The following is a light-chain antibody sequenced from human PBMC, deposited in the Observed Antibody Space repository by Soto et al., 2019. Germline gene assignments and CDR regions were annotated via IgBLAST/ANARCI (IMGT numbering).Light chain of an antibody. V-gene: IGKV1-5*03. J-gene: IGKJ1*01. CDR2: EAS. CDR1: QSITRW. CDR3: QQYNSYPFT. Sequence: DIRITQSPSCLSASVRDRVPIPCRASQSITRWLDWYQQKPGKAPKLLIYEASTLESGVPSRFSGSGSGTEFTLTISSLQPEDIATYYCQQYNSYPFTFGQGTKVDIK.